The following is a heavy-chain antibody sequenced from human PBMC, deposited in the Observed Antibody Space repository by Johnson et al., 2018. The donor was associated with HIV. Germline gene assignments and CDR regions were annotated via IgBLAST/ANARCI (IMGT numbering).Heavy chain of an antibody. CDR3: AKDLGTGDDAFDI. CDR2: IWYDGSNK. J-gene: IGHJ3*02. Sequence: QMLLVESGGGVVQPGGSLRLSCVASGFAFSSYGMHWVRQAPGKGLEWVAVIWYDGSNKYYADSVKGRFTISRDNSKNTLYLQMNSLRAEDTAVYYCAKDLGTGDDAFDIWGQGTMVTVSS. CDR1: GFAFSSYG. V-gene: IGHV3-33*06. D-gene: IGHD7-27*01.